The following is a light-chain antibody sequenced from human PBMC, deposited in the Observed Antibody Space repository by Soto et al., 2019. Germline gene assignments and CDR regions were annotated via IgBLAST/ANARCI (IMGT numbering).Light chain of an antibody. CDR3: DGYNHWHPSS. Sequence: EIVMTQSPAPLSVSTGERATLSCRASQSVSGNLAWYQQKPGQAPRLLIFGASTRATGIPARFSGSGSGTEFTLTISLLQAEDFAVYYCDGYNHWHPSSFGGGTKVDIK. CDR1: QSVSGN. CDR2: GAS. V-gene: IGKV3-15*01. J-gene: IGKJ4*01.